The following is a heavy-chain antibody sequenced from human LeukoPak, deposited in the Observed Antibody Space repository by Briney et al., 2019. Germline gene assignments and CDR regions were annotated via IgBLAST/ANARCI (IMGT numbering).Heavy chain of an antibody. J-gene: IGHJ5*01. Sequence: PGGSLRLSCAASGSTFSSYSMNWVRQAPGKGLEWVSYISHSSTPIYCSDSVKGRFTISRDNAKSSLYLQINSLSAEDTAVYYCAREGVSGSQNWFDSWGQGTLVTVSS. CDR3: AREGVSGSQNWFDS. CDR1: GSTFSSYS. V-gene: IGHV3-48*01. CDR2: ISHSSTPI. D-gene: IGHD1-26*01.